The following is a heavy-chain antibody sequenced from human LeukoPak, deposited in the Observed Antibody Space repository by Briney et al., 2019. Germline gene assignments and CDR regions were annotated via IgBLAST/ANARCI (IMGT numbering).Heavy chain of an antibody. D-gene: IGHD3-10*01. J-gene: IGHJ5*02. CDR3: ARANHYYGSGSYPIYWFDP. V-gene: IGHV4-59*01. Sequence: PSETLSLTCTVSGGSISSYYWSWIRQPPGKGLEWIGYIYYSGSTNYNPSLKSRVTISVDTSKNQFSLKLSSVTAADTAVYYCARANHYYGSGSYPIYWFDPWGQGTLVTVSS. CDR2: IYYSGST. CDR1: GGSISSYY.